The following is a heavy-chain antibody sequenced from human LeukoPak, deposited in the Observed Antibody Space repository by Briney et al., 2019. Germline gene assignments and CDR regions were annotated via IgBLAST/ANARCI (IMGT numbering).Heavy chain of an antibody. CDR3: ARRAGDYSHPYDY. J-gene: IGHJ4*02. CDR1: GFTFSSYN. V-gene: IGHV3-53*01. CDR2: IYSGGST. D-gene: IGHD3-22*01. Sequence: SGGSLRLSCAASGFTFSSYNMNWVRQAPGKGLEWVSFIYSGGSTYYTDSVKGRFTISRDNSKNTLYLQMNSLRAEDTAVYYCARRAGDYSHPYDYWGQGILVTVSS.